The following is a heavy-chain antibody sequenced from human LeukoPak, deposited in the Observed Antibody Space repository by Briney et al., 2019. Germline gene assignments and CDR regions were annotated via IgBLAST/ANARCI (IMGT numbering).Heavy chain of an antibody. CDR3: ARKGYNWNDEVDAFDI. CDR2: IYSGGST. D-gene: IGHD1-20*01. V-gene: IGHV3-53*01. J-gene: IGHJ3*02. Sequence: GGSLRLSCAASGFTVSSNYMSWVRQAPGKGLEWVSVIYSGGSTYYADSVKGRFTISRDNSKNTLYLQMNSLRAEDTAVYYCARKGYNWNDEVDAFDIWGQGTMVTVSS. CDR1: GFTVSSNY.